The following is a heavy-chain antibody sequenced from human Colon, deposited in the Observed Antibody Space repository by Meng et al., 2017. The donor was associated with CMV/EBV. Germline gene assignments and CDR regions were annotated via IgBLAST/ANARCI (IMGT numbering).Heavy chain of an antibody. CDR1: CWSFTNCF. V-gene: IGHV4-34*01. Sequence: QQQPGGAVLLNTPELLLPRSVPECWSFTNCFGGWFRQPPGKGLEGIAEINHSGTNYYNPPPKRRITLTLDATTNQFSLKLSSVTAADAAIYYCARGWVSDRWYLHFDYWGQGTLVTVSS. CDR3: ARGWVSDRWYLHFDY. CDR2: INHSGTN. J-gene: IGHJ4*02. D-gene: IGHD4-23*01.